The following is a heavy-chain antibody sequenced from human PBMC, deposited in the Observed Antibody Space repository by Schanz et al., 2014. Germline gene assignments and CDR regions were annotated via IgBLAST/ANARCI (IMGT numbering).Heavy chain of an antibody. CDR1: GFSFSDYG. V-gene: IGHV3-NL1*01. CDR2: IASGGSHT. Sequence: QVQLVESGGSVVQPGRSLRLSCAGSGFSFSDYGMHWVRQAPGRGLEWVSTIASGGSHTFYADSVTGRFTISGDNSKNTLFLQMNSLRVEDTAIYYCAKIWKAHHLTGRPGWSDGMDVWGQGTTV. D-gene: IGHD3-3*01. CDR3: AKIWKAHHLTGRPGWSDGMDV. J-gene: IGHJ6*02.